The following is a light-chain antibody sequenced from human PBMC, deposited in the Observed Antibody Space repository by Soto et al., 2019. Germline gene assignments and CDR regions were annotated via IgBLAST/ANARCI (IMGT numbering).Light chain of an antibody. CDR3: SSYTSSSTLAV. CDR1: SSDVGGYNY. CDR2: EVS. Sequence: QSALTQPASVSGSPGQSITISCTGTSSDVGGYNYVSWYQQHPGKAPKLMIYEVSNRLSGVSNRFSGSKSGNTASLTISGLQAEDEADYYCSSYTSSSTLAVFGTGTQGHRP. V-gene: IGLV2-14*01. J-gene: IGLJ1*01.